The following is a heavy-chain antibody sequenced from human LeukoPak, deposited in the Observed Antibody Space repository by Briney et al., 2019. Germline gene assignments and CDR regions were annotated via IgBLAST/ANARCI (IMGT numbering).Heavy chain of an antibody. CDR1: GFTFSRYA. J-gene: IGHJ4*02. D-gene: IGHD5-12*01. CDR3: ARGYSGYFYY. V-gene: IGHV3-64*04. CDR2: ISSNGGST. Sequence: PGGSLRLSCSASGFTFSRYAMHWVRQAPGKGLEYVSAISSNGGSTYYADSVKGRFTISRDNAKNTLYLQMNSLRAEDTPVYYCARGYSGYFYYWGQGTLVTVSS.